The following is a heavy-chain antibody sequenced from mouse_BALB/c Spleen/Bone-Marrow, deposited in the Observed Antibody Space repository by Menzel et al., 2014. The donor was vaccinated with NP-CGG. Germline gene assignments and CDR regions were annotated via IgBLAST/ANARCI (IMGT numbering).Heavy chain of an antibody. CDR3: ARQGDGYYDY. J-gene: IGHJ2*01. V-gene: IGHV5-9-3*01. CDR1: GFTFSSYA. Sequence: EVMLVESGGNLVKPGGSLKLSCAASGFTFSSYAMSWVRQTPEKRLEWVATIRSGGSYTYYPDSVKGRFTISRDNAKSTLYLQMRSLRSEDSAMYYCARQGDGYYDYRGQGTTLTVSS. CDR2: IRSGGSYT. D-gene: IGHD2-3*01.